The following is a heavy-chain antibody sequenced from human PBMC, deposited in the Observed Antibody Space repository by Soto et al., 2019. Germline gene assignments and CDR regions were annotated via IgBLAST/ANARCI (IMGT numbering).Heavy chain of an antibody. Sequence: SETLSLTCTVSGGSVSSGSYYWSWIRQPPGKGLEWIGYIYYSGSTNYNPSLKSRVTISVDTSKNQFSLKLSSVTAADTAVYYCARDTVGATRFDYWGQGTLVTVSS. J-gene: IGHJ4*02. D-gene: IGHD1-26*01. V-gene: IGHV4-61*01. CDR1: GGSVSSGSYY. CDR3: ARDTVGATRFDY. CDR2: IYYSGST.